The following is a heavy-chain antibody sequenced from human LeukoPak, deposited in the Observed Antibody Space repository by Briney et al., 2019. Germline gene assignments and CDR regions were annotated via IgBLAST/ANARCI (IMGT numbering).Heavy chain of an antibody. Sequence: SQTLSLTCTVSGGSISSYYWSWIRQPPGKGLEWIGYIYYSGSTNYNPSLKSRVTISVDTSKNQFSLKLSSVTAADTAVYYRARFAITMIVVEGVDAFDIWGQGTMVTVSS. J-gene: IGHJ3*02. CDR2: IYYSGST. D-gene: IGHD3-22*01. CDR3: ARFAITMIVVEGVDAFDI. CDR1: GGSISSYY. V-gene: IGHV4-59*01.